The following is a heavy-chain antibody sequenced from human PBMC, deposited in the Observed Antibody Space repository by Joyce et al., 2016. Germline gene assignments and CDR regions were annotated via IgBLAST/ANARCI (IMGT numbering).Heavy chain of an antibody. Sequence: EVQLVESGGGLVQPGGSLRLSCAVSGVTFTNYWMKWVRRAPGKGLEWVASIKNDGSEKYYVDSVKGRFTISRDNAKNSLYLQMNSLRAGDTALYYCVGGTGMDLWGQGTTVTVSS. CDR3: VGGTGMDL. J-gene: IGHJ6*02. CDR1: GVTFTNYW. D-gene: IGHD1-1*01. V-gene: IGHV3-7*03. CDR2: IKNDGSEK.